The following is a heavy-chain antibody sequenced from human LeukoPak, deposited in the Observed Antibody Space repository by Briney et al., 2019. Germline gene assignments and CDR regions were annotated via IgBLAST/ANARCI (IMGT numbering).Heavy chain of an antibody. J-gene: IGHJ4*02. Sequence: GGSLRLSCAASGFTSSSYGMHWVRQAPGKGLEWVAVIWYDGSNKYYADSVKGRFTISRDNSKNTLYLQMNSLRAEDTAVYYCAKDILWFGELFVDYWGQGTLVTVSS. CDR2: IWYDGSNK. V-gene: IGHV3-33*06. D-gene: IGHD3-10*01. CDR1: GFTSSSYG. CDR3: AKDILWFGELFVDY.